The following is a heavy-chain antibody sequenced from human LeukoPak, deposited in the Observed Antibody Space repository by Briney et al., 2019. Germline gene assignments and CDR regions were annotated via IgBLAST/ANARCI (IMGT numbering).Heavy chain of an antibody. Sequence: ASVKVSCKASGYTFTDYHLHWVRQAPGQGLEWMGYIVPDTGGVDFDRRFQGRVTMTRDKATRTLYMELSNLRSDDTAVYYCSTEDKYCTGANCGKYWGQGTLVTVSS. CDR1: GYTFTDYH. J-gene: IGHJ4*02. CDR2: IVPDTGGV. V-gene: IGHV1-2*02. D-gene: IGHD2-8*02. CDR3: STEDKYCTGANCGKY.